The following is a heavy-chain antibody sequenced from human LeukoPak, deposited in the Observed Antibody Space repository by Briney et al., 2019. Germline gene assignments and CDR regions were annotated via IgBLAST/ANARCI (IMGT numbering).Heavy chain of an antibody. CDR2: INAGNGNT. Sequence: ASVKVSCKASGGTFSSYAISWVRQAPGQGLEWMGWINAGNGNTKYSQKFQGRVTITRDTSASAAYMELSSLRSEDTAVYYCARWVTSCGMDVWGQGTTVTVSS. V-gene: IGHV1-3*01. CDR1: GGTFSSYA. CDR3: ARWVTSCGMDV. D-gene: IGHD2-2*01. J-gene: IGHJ6*02.